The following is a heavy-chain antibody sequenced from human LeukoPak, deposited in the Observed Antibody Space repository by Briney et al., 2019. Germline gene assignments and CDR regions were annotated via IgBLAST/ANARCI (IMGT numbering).Heavy chain of an antibody. CDR3: AKDSENDFWSGYYRQEGGYFDY. Sequence: GGSLRLSCAASGFTFGTYAMSWARQAPGKGLEWVSAVSGSGGSTYYADSVKGRFTISRDNSKNTLYLQMNSLRAEDTAIYYCAKDSENDFWSGYYRQEGGYFDYWGQGTLVTVSS. V-gene: IGHV3-23*01. CDR2: VSGSGGST. J-gene: IGHJ4*02. CDR1: GFTFGTYA. D-gene: IGHD3-3*01.